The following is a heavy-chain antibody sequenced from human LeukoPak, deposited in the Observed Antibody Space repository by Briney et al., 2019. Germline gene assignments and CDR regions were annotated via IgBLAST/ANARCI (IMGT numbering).Heavy chain of an antibody. D-gene: IGHD6-6*01. CDR1: GGSFSGYY. CDR2: INHSGST. Sequence: KPSETLSLTCAVYGGSFSGYYWSWIRQPPGKGLEWIGEINHSGSTNYNPSLKSRVTISVDTSKNQFSLKLSSVTAADTAVYYCARRSIAATFDYWGQGTLVTVSS. CDR3: ARRSIAATFDY. J-gene: IGHJ4*02. V-gene: IGHV4-34*01.